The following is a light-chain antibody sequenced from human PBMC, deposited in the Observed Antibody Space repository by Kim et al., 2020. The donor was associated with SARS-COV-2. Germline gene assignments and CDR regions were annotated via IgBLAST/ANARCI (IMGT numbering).Light chain of an antibody. J-gene: IGKJ4*01. CDR3: QQYGTTPLT. CDR1: QSISSAL. V-gene: IGKV3-20*01. Sequence: SPGEQATLSCRASQSISSALLAWYQQRPGQAPRLLMSGASIRATGIPDRFSGSGSGTDFTLTISRLETDDFAVYYCQQYGTTPLTFGGGTKVDIK. CDR2: GAS.